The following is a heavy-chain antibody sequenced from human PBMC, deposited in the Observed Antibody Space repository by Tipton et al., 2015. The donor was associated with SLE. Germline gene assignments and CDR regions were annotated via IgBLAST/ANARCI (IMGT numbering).Heavy chain of an antibody. J-gene: IGHJ4*02. CDR3: AIPGY. CDR1: GGSISSYY. V-gene: IGHV4-59*05. D-gene: IGHD1-14*01. CDR2: IYYSGST. Sequence: TLSFTCTVSGGSISSYYWSWIRQPPGKGLEWIGSIYYSGSTYYNPSLRSRLTISVDTSKNQFSLKLSSVTAADTAVYYCAIPGYWGQGTLVTVSS.